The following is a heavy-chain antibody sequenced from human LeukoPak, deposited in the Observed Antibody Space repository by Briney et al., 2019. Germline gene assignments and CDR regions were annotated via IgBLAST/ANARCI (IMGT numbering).Heavy chain of an antibody. Sequence: SETLSLTCAVYGGSFSGYYWSWIRQPPGKGLEWIGEINHSGSTNYNPSLKSRVTISVDTSKNQFSPKLSSVTAADTAVYYCARGLMGDYDILTGYYPSGDAFDIWGQGTMVTVSS. V-gene: IGHV4-34*01. CDR1: GGSFSGYY. J-gene: IGHJ3*02. D-gene: IGHD3-9*01. CDR3: ARGLMGDYDILTGYYPSGDAFDI. CDR2: INHSGST.